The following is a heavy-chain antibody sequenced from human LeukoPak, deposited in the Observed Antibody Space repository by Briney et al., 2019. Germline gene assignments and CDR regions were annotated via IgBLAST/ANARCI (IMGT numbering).Heavy chain of an antibody. Sequence: LETLSLTCNVSGGSINSYYWSWIRQPAGKGLEWIGRMYTSGSTNYNPSLKSRVTMSVDTSKNQFSLKLSSVTAADTAVYYCARGFGAVTTLDYWGQGTLVTVSS. D-gene: IGHD4-11*01. J-gene: IGHJ4*02. CDR3: ARGFGAVTTLDY. V-gene: IGHV4-4*07. CDR2: MYTSGST. CDR1: GGSINSYY.